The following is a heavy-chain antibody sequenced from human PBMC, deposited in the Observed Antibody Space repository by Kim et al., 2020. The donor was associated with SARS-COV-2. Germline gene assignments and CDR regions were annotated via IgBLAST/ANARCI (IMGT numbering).Heavy chain of an antibody. V-gene: IGHV1-3*01. Sequence: ASVKVSCKASGYTFTSYNMHWVRQAPGQRLEWMGWVNAGNGNRKYTPKFQGRVIITRDTSANTAYMELSSLRSEDTAVYYCARGGAYCSSTSCYGTVAFDIWGQVTMVNVAS. CDR3: ARGGAYCSSTSCYGTVAFDI. CDR2: VNAGNGNR. D-gene: IGHD2-2*01. CDR1: GYTFTSYN. J-gene: IGHJ3*02.